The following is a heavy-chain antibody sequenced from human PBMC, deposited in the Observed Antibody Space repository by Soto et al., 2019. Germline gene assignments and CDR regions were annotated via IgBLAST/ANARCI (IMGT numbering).Heavy chain of an antibody. Sequence: GASVNVSCKASGYTFTSYGISWVRQAPGQGLERMGWISAYNGNTNYAQKLQGRVTMTTDTSTSTAYMELRSLRSDDTAVYYCAVIGTIFGVVIGEDAFDIWGQETMVTVSS. J-gene: IGHJ3*02. D-gene: IGHD3-3*01. V-gene: IGHV1-18*01. CDR2: ISAYNGNT. CDR1: GYTFTSYG. CDR3: AVIGTIFGVVIGEDAFDI.